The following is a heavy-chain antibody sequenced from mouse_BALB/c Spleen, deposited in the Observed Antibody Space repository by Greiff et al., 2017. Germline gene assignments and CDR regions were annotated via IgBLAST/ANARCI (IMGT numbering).Heavy chain of an antibody. CDR3: ARDRDSHAMDY. J-gene: IGHJ4*01. D-gene: IGHD3-1*01. CDR1: GFSLTSYG. Sequence: VHLVESGPGLVAPSQSLSITCTVSGFSLTSYGVHWVRQPPGKGLEWLGVIWAGGSTNYNSALMSRLSISKDNSKSQVFLKMNSLQTDDTAMYYCARDRDSHAMDYWGQGTSVTVSS. CDR2: IWAGGST. V-gene: IGHV2-9*02.